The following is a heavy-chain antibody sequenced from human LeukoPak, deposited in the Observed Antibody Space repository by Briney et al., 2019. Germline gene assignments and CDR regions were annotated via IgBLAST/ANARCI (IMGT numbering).Heavy chain of an antibody. V-gene: IGHV3-48*03. CDR3: ARDYCSSTSCYDFDY. D-gene: IGHD2-2*01. CDR2: VSSSGSTI. Sequence: GGSLRLSCAASGFTFSSYEMNWVRQAPGKGLEWVSYVSSSGSTIYYADSVKGRFTISRDNAKNSLYLQMNSLRAEDTAVYYCARDYCSSTSCYDFDYWGQGTLVTVSS. J-gene: IGHJ4*02. CDR1: GFTFSSYE.